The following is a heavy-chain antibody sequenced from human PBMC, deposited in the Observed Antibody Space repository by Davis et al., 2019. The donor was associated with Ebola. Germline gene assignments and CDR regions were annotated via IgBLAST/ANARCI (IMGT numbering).Heavy chain of an antibody. V-gene: IGHV3-43*02. CDR3: AKSAYESPFDS. CDR2: ISGNGVNT. J-gene: IGHJ4*02. D-gene: IGHD3-22*01. CDR1: GFTFDDYA. Sequence: GGSLRLSCEASGFTFDDYAMHWVRQVPGKGLEWVSYISGNGVNTYYTDSVKGRFTISRDNSKKSHSLQMNRLRTEDTAVYYCAKSAYESPFDSWGQGTLVIVSS.